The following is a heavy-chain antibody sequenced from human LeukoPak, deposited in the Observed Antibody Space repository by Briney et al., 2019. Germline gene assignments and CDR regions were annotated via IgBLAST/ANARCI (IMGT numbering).Heavy chain of an antibody. CDR3: ARDRPVTYYYGSGSYKYYMDV. D-gene: IGHD3-10*01. J-gene: IGHJ6*03. Sequence: SETLSLTCAVHGGSFSSYYWSWIRQPPGKGLEWIGEIIHSGSTNYNPSLKSRVTISVDTSKNQFLLKLSSVTAADTAVYYCARDRPVTYYYGSGSYKYYMDVWGKGTTVTVSS. V-gene: IGHV4-34*12. CDR2: IIHSGST. CDR1: GGSFSSYY.